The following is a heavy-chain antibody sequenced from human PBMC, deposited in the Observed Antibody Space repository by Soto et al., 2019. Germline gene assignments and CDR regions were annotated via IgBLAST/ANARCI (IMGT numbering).Heavy chain of an antibody. Sequence: QVQLVESGGGVVQPGRSLRLSCAASGFTFSSYGMHWVRQAPGKGLEWVAVISYDGSNKYYADSVKGRFTISRDNSKNTLYLQMNSLRAEDTAVYYCAKDFADYGDSGSLGYWGQGTLVTVSS. CDR3: AKDFADYGDSGSLGY. CDR1: GFTFSSYG. CDR2: ISYDGSNK. D-gene: IGHD4-17*01. V-gene: IGHV3-30*18. J-gene: IGHJ4*02.